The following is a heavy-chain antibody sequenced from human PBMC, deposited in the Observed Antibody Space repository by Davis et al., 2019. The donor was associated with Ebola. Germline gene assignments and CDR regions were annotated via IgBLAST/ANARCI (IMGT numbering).Heavy chain of an antibody. Sequence: ASVKVSCKASGYTFTSYAMNWVRQAPGQGLEWMGWINPHNGNTNYAQNVQGRVTMTTDTSTSTAYMEVGSLRSDDTAVYYCARAQFPTTSDHWGQGTLVAVSS. CDR1: GYTFTSYA. J-gene: IGHJ4*02. CDR2: INPHNGNT. D-gene: IGHD1-1*01. CDR3: ARAQFPTTSDH. V-gene: IGHV1-18*01.